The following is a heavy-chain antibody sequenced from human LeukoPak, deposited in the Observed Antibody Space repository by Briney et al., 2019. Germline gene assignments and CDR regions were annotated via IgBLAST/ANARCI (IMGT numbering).Heavy chain of an antibody. Sequence: GSLRLSCAASGFAFSSYAMSWVRQSPDKGLEWIGEINHSRSTNYNPSLQSRVTISVDTSKNQFSLKLNSVTAADTAVYYCASFYCSGGSCYQYFSYYYMDVWGKGTTVTISS. J-gene: IGHJ6*03. V-gene: IGHV4-34*01. CDR1: GFAFSSYA. CDR3: ASFYCSGGSCYQYFSYYYMDV. D-gene: IGHD2-15*01. CDR2: INHSRST.